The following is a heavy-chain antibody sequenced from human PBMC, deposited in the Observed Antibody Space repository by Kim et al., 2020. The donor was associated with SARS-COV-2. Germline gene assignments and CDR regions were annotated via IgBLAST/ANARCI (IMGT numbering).Heavy chain of an antibody. J-gene: IGHJ4*02. V-gene: IGHV5-51*01. CDR2: IYPGDSDT. CDR3: VRHLSCTGVATCHLDY. CDR1: GYTFTNYW. Sequence: GESLKISCKASGYTFTNYWIGWVRQMPGKGLEWMGIIYPGDSDTRYSPSFRGQVTISADKSITTAYLQWSSLKASDTAMYYCVRHLSCTGVATCHLDYWGQGTLVTVSS. D-gene: IGHD2-8*02.